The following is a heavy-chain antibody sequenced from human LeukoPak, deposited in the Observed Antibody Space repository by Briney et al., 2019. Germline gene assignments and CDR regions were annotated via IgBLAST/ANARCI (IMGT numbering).Heavy chain of an antibody. CDR2: MNPNSGNT. CDR3: ARARCSGGSCYYYYYGMDV. Sequence: ASVKVSCKASGYTFTSYDINWVRQATGQGLEWMGWMNPNSGNTGHAQKFQGRVTMTRNTSISTAYMELSSLRSEDTAVYYCARARCSGGSCYYYYYGMDVWGQGTTVTVSS. CDR1: GYTFTSYD. D-gene: IGHD2-15*01. V-gene: IGHV1-8*01. J-gene: IGHJ6*02.